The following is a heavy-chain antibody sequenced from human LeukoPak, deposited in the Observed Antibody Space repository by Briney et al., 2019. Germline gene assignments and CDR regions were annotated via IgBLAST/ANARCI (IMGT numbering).Heavy chain of an antibody. V-gene: IGHV1-2*02. CDR1: GYTFTCYY. J-gene: IGHJ5*02. CDR2: INPNSGGT. CDR3: ARDREYSYGYGFDP. D-gene: IGHD5-18*01. Sequence: ASXXVSCKASGYTFTCYYMHWVRQAPGQGLEWMGWINPNSGGTNYAQKFQGRVTMTRDTSISTAYMELSRLRSDDTAVYYCARDREYSYGYGFDPWGQGTLVTVSS.